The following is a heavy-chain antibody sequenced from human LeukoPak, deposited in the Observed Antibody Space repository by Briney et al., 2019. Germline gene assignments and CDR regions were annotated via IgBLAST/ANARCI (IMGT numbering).Heavy chain of an antibody. D-gene: IGHD3-10*01. CDR1: GFTFSSYG. J-gene: IGHJ4*02. CDR3: AKDGSYGIDY. CDR2: IWYDGSNK. V-gene: IGHV3-30*02. Sequence: PGGSLRLSCAASGFTFSSYGMHWVRQAPDKGLEWVAIIWYDGSNKFYADSVKGRFTISRDNSKNTLYLQMNRLRAEGTPVYYCAKDGSYGIDYWGQGTLVTVSS.